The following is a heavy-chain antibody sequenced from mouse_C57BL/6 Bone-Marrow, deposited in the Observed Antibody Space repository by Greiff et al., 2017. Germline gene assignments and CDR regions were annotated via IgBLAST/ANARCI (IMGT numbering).Heavy chain of an antibody. CDR1: GFNIKDDY. D-gene: IGHD2-10*01. J-gene: IGHJ3*01. CDR3: TTPLLEFAY. CDR2: IDPENGDT. Sequence: VQLQQSGAELVRPGASVKLSCTASGFNIKDDYMHWVKQRPEQGLEWIGWIDPENGDTEYASKFQGKATITADKSSNKAYLQLSSLTSEDTAVYYCTTPLLEFAYWGQGTLVTVSA. V-gene: IGHV14-4*01.